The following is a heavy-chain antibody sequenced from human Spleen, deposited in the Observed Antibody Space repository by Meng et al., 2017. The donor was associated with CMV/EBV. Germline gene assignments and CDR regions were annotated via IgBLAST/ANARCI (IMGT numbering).Heavy chain of an antibody. CDR1: FSNAW. J-gene: IGHJ4*02. D-gene: IGHD3-10*01. CDR3: TTSGDVWFGEPVIEGNY. CDR2: IKSKTDGGTT. Sequence: FSNAWMSWVRQAPGKGLEWVGRIKSKTDGGTTDYAAPVKGRFTISRDDSKNTLYLQMNSLKTEDTAVYYCTTSGDVWFGEPVIEGNYWGQGTLVTVSS. V-gene: IGHV3-15*01.